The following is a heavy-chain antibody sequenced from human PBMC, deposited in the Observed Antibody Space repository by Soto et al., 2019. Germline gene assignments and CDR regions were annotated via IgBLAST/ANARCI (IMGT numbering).Heavy chain of an antibody. Sequence: GGSLRLSCAASGFTFSSYAMHWVRQAPGKGLEWVAVISYDGSNKYYADSVKGRFTISRDNSKNTLYLQMNSLRAEDTAVYYCAKDIGPVARDYYYYGMDVWGQGTTVTVSS. V-gene: IGHV3-30-3*01. J-gene: IGHJ6*02. CDR2: ISYDGSNK. D-gene: IGHD5-12*01. CDR1: GFTFSSYA. CDR3: AKDIGPVARDYYYYGMDV.